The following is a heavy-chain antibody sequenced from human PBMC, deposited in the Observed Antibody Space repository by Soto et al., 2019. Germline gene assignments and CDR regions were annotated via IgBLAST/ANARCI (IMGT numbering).Heavy chain of an antibody. V-gene: IGHV3-30*18. J-gene: IGHJ4*02. CDR2: IPYDGSNK. CDR1: GFTFSAYG. Sequence: QVQLVESGGGVAKPGRSLRISCAAYGFTFSAYGMHWVRKPPGKGLEWGAVIPYDGSNKYYSDSVKGRFTISRDNSKSTLYLQMNSLKAEDTAVYYCAKGGLVIDYWGQGTLVTVSS. CDR3: AKGGLVIDY. D-gene: IGHD3-9*01.